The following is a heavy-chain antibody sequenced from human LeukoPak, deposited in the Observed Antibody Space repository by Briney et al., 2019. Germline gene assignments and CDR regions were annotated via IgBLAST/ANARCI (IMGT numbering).Heavy chain of an antibody. J-gene: IGHJ5*02. D-gene: IGHD6-6*01. V-gene: IGHV4-39*01. Sequence: SETLSLTCTVSGGSISSSSYYWGWIRQPPGKGLEWIGSIYYSGSTYYNPSLKSRVTISVDTSKNQFSLKLSSVTAADTAVYYCARRLIAARGGWFDPWGQGTLVTVSS. CDR1: GGSISSSSYY. CDR3: ARRLIAARGGWFDP. CDR2: IYYSGST.